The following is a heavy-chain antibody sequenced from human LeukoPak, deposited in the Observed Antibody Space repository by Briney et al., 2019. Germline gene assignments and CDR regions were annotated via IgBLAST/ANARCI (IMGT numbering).Heavy chain of an antibody. J-gene: IGHJ4*02. CDR3: ARVLYDFWSGQRDYFDY. Sequence: SETLSLTCTVSGGSISSSSYYWGWIRQPPGKGLEWIGSIYYSGSTYYNPSLKSRVTISVDTSKNQFSLKLSSVTAADTAVYYCARVLYDFWSGQRDYFDYWGQGTLVTVSS. CDR2: IYYSGST. CDR1: GGSISSSSYY. V-gene: IGHV4-39*01. D-gene: IGHD3-3*01.